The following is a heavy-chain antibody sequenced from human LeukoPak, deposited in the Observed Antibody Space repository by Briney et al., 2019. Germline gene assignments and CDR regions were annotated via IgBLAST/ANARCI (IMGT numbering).Heavy chain of an antibody. J-gene: IGHJ4*02. D-gene: IGHD3-22*01. Sequence: SETLSLTCTVSGGSISSGSYYWSWIRQPAGKGLEWIGRIYTSGSTNYNPSLKSRVTISVDTSKNQFSLKLSSVTAADTAVYYCARPLPYYYDSSGYPQENFDYWGQGTLVTVSS. CDR3: ARPLPYYYDSSGYPQENFDY. V-gene: IGHV4-61*02. CDR2: IYTSGST. CDR1: GGSISSGSYY.